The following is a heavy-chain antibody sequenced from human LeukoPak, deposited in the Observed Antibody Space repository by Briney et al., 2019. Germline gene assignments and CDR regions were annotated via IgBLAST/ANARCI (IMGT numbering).Heavy chain of an antibody. J-gene: IGHJ4*02. CDR2: IWYDGSNK. CDR1: GFTFSSFA. CDR3: ARDVLDYGGNPIDY. Sequence: PGGSLRLSCAASGFTFSSFAMTWVRQAPGKGLEWVAVIWYDGSNKYYADSVKGRFTISRDNSKNTLYLQMNSLRAEDTAVYYCARDVLDYGGNPIDYWGQGTLVTVSS. D-gene: IGHD4-23*01. V-gene: IGHV3-33*08.